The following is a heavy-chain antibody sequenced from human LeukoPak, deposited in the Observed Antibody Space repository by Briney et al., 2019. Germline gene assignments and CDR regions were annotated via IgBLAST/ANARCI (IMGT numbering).Heavy chain of an antibody. J-gene: IGHJ4*02. V-gene: IGHV4-59*01. CDR2: IYYSGST. Sequence: ASETLSLTCTVAGGSISSYYWSWIRHPPGKGLEWIGYIYYSGSTNNNPSLKSRVTISVDTSKNQFSLRLRSVTAADTAVYYCARGSGWYAYWGQGTLVTVSS. CDR3: ARGSGWYAY. CDR1: GGSISSYY. D-gene: IGHD6-19*01.